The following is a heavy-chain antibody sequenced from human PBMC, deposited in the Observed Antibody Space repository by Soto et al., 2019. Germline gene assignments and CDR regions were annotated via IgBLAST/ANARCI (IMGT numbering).Heavy chain of an antibody. Sequence: ASVKVSCKASGYTFTSYAMHWVRQAPGQRLEWMGWINAGNGNTKYSQKYQGRVTITRDTSASTAYMELSSLRSEDTAVYYCARDLGVVVVPAADTPPLYDWFDPWGQGTLVTVSS. CDR2: INAGNGNT. D-gene: IGHD2-2*01. CDR3: ARDLGVVVVPAADTPPLYDWFDP. V-gene: IGHV1-3*01. J-gene: IGHJ5*02. CDR1: GYTFTSYA.